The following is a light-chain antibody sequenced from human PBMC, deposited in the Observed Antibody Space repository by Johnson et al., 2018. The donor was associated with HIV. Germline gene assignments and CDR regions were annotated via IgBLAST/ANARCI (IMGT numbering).Light chain of an antibody. V-gene: IGLV1-51*01. CDR2: DND. CDR3: ETWDSSLTGV. CDR1: SSNIGNNY. Sequence: QSVLTQPPSVSAAPGQKVTISCSGNSSNIGNNYVSWYQQLPGTGPKLLIYDNDKRPSGIPDRFSGSQSGPSATLGITGLQTGDEADYYCETWDSSLTGVFGTGTKVTVL. J-gene: IGLJ1*01.